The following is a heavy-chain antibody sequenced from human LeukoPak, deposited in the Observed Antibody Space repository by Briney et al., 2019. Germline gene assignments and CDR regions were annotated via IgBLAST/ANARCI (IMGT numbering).Heavy chain of an antibody. J-gene: IGHJ4*02. V-gene: IGHV1-2*04. D-gene: IGHD1-1*01. Sequence: ASVKVSCKASGYTFTGYYMHWVRQAPGQGLEWMGWINPDSGGTNYAQKFQGWVTMTRDTSIGTAYMELSRLRSDDTAVYYCARSQLYEFDYWGQGTLVTVSS. CDR1: GYTFTGYY. CDR3: ARSQLYEFDY. CDR2: INPDSGGT.